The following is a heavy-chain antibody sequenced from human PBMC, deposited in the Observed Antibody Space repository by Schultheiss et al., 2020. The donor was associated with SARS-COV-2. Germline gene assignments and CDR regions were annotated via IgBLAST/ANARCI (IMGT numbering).Heavy chain of an antibody. J-gene: IGHJ4*02. CDR3: ARITMIVVVFDY. Sequence: SQTLSLTCSVSGGSIRSSSDYWGWIRQAPGKGLEWIGSIYYRGSTYYTPSLKSRVTISVDTSKNQFSLKLSSVTAADTAVYYCARITMIVVVFDYWGQGTLVTVSS. D-gene: IGHD3-22*01. V-gene: IGHV4-39*01. CDR2: IYYRGST. CDR1: GGSIRSSSDY.